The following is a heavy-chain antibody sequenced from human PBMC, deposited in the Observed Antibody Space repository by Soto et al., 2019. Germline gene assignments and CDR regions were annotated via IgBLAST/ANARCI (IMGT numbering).Heavy chain of an antibody. CDR3: ARQGGTTYYYGMDV. CDR1: GYSFTSYW. Sequence: PGEPLKISCKGSGYSFTSYWISWVRQMPGKGLEWMGRIDPSDSYTNYSPSFQGHVTISADKSISTAYLQWSSLKASDTAMYYCARQGGTTYYYGMDVWGQGTTVTVSS. CDR2: IDPSDSYT. D-gene: IGHD1-7*01. J-gene: IGHJ6*02. V-gene: IGHV5-10-1*01.